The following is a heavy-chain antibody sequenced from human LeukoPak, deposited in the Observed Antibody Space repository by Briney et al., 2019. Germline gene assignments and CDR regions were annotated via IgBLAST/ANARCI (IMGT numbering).Heavy chain of an antibody. V-gene: IGHV4-59*01. Sequence: SETLSLTCTVSGGSISSYYWSWIRQPPGKRLEGIGYMYYSGSTNYNPSLKSRVTISVDTSKNQFSLKLSSVTAADTAVYYCARGHGSGSYSHFDYWGQGTLVTVSS. CDR2: MYYSGST. CDR1: GGSISSYY. D-gene: IGHD3-10*01. J-gene: IGHJ4*02. CDR3: ARGHGSGSYSHFDY.